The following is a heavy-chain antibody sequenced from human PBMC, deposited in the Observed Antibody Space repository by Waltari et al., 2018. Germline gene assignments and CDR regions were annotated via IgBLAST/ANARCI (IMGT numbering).Heavy chain of an antibody. Sequence: QLQLQESGPGLVKPSETLSLTCTVSGGSISSYYWCWIRQRPGQGLEWIEYIYYSGSTNYNPCRKSRVTISVETYKNQFSLKLSAATAADTDGYCYGRIQKDCTSDNCLDYWGQGTLVTVSS. CDR1: GGSISSYY. V-gene: IGHV4-59*01. CDR2: IYYSGST. CDR3: GRIQKDCTSDNCLDY. J-gene: IGHJ4*02. D-gene: IGHD1-1*01.